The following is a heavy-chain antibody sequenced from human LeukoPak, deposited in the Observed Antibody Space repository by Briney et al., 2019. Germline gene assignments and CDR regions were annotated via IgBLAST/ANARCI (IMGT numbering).Heavy chain of an antibody. Sequence: PTGGSLRLSRAPAADTFLSPGTRSVRQAPGKGLEWVANIRQDGSEKNYVDSVKGRFTISRDNAKNSLYLQMNSLRVEDTAVYFCMSENRGYFFGHWGQGTLVTVSS. J-gene: IGHJ1*01. V-gene: IGHV3-7*01. CDR1: ADTFLSPG. D-gene: IGHD5-12*01. CDR2: IRQDGSEK. CDR3: MSENRGYFFGH.